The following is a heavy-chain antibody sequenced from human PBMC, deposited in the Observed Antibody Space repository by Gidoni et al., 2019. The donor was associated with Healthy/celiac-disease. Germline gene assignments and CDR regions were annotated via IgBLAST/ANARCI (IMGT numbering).Heavy chain of an antibody. V-gene: IGHV3-43*01. CDR2: MGWDGGST. CDR3: AKSQGSYYNQPYYFDY. Sequence: EVQLVQSGGVVVQSGWSVRLSCAASGFTFDDHTMHWVRQAPGRGLVWVSLMGWDGGSTYYADSVKGRFTISRNNSKNSLYLQMNSLRTEDTALYYCAKSQGSYYNQPYYFDYWGQGTLVTVSS. J-gene: IGHJ4*02. CDR1: GFTFDDHT. D-gene: IGHD3-10*01.